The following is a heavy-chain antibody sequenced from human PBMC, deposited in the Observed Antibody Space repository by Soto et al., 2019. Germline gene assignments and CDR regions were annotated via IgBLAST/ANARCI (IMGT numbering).Heavy chain of an antibody. Sequence: GGSLRLSCADSGFTFTRYSMNWVSPAPGKELEWVSPISSTTNYIDYADSMKGRFTVSRDNAKNLVYLEMNSLRAEDTALYYCARESEDLTSNFDYWGQGTLVTVSS. V-gene: IGHV3-21*01. CDR3: ARESEDLTSNFDY. CDR1: GFTFTRYS. CDR2: ISSTTNYI. J-gene: IGHJ4*02.